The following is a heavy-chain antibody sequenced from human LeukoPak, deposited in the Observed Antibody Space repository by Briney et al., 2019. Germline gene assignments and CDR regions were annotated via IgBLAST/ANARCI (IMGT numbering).Heavy chain of an antibody. CDR2: INYDGSEQ. D-gene: IGHD2-21*01. CDR3: PREAVEGIVVAFDY. V-gene: IGHV3-7*03. CDR1: RFALSGYL. Sequence: RGALPLSRAASRFALSGYLLSSVRPPPSKGLEWVANINYDGSEQHYVDTLRGGFTIPQDNSESSLYLPMNNLRDNCTHVYYCPREAVEGIVVAFDYWGQGTMVAVSS. J-gene: IGHJ4*02.